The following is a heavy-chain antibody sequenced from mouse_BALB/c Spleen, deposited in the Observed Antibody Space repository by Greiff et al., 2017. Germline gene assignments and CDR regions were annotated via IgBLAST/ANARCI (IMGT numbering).Heavy chain of an antibody. CDR1: GYAFSSSW. CDR2: IYPGDGDT. J-gene: IGHJ2*01. D-gene: IGHD2-4*01. Sequence: QVQLQQSGPELVKPGASVKLSCKASGYAFSSSWMNWVKQRPGQGLEWIGRIYPGDGDTNYNGKFKGKATLTAYKSSSTAYMQLSSLTSVDSAVYFCARSRDYHYFDYWGQGTTVTVSS. V-gene: IGHV1-82*01. CDR3: ARSRDYHYFDY.